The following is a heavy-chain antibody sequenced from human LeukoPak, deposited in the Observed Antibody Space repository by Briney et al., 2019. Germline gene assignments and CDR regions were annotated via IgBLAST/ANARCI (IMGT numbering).Heavy chain of an antibody. CDR3: ARGQREAANGFDY. CDR1: GYTFTGYY. D-gene: IGHD2-15*01. J-gene: IGHJ4*02. CDR2: MNPNSGNT. V-gene: IGHV1-8*02. Sequence: ASVKVSCKASGYTFTGYYMHWVRQAPGQGLEWMGWMNPNSGNTGYAQKFQGRVTMTRNTSISTAYMELSSLRSEDTAVYYCARGQREAANGFDYWGQGTLVTVSS.